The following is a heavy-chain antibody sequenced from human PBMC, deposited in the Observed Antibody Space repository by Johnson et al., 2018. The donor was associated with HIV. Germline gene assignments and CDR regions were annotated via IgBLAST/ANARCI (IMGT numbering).Heavy chain of an antibody. CDR3: ARDDGGGGDAFDI. J-gene: IGHJ3*02. Sequence: VQLVESGGGVVRPGGSLRLSCAASGFTFSSYAMHWVRQAPGKGLEYVSAISSNGGSTYYANSVKGRFTISRDNSKNTLYLQMNSLRAEDTAVYYCARDDGGGGDAFDIWGQGTMVTVSS. CDR1: GFTFSSYA. V-gene: IGHV3-64*01. CDR2: ISSNGGST. D-gene: IGHD2-15*01.